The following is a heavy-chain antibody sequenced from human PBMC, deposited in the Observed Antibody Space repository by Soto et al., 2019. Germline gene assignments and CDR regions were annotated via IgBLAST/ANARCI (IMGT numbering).Heavy chain of an antibody. D-gene: IGHD3-10*01. CDR1: GYPFTGYY. V-gene: IGHV1-69*06. J-gene: IGHJ5*02. CDR2: IIPIFGTA. Sequence: SVKVSCKASGYPFTGYYMHWVRQAPGQGLEWMGGIIPIFGTANYAQKFQGRVTITADKSTSTAYMELSSLRSEDTAVYYCARDVTMVRGSHNWSDPWGQGTMVTVSS. CDR3: ARDVTMVRGSHNWSDP.